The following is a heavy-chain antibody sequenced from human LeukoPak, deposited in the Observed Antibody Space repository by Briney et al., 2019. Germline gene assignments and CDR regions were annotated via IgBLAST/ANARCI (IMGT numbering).Heavy chain of an antibody. V-gene: IGHV1-69*04. Sequence: ASVKVSCKASGCTFSSYAISWVRQAPGQGLECMGRIIPIIGIANYAQKFQGRVTITEDKSTSTAYMELSSLICEDTAVYYCASLGYCSGGSCENWFDPWGQGTLVTVSS. CDR2: IIPIIGIA. CDR1: GCTFSSYA. J-gene: IGHJ5*02. D-gene: IGHD2-15*01. CDR3: ASLGYCSGGSCENWFDP.